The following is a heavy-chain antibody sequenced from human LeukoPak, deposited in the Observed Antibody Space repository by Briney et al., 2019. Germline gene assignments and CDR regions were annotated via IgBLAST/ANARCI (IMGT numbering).Heavy chain of an antibody. J-gene: IGHJ6*03. Sequence: GESLKVSCKASGYTFTGYYMHWVRQAPGQGLEWMGWINPNSGGTNYAQKFQGRVTMTRDTSISTAYMELSRLRSDDTAVYYCARGMVRGPRGYYYYYMDVWGKGTTVTIS. CDR1: GYTFTGYY. CDR3: ARGMVRGPRGYYYYYMDV. D-gene: IGHD3-10*01. V-gene: IGHV1-2*02. CDR2: INPNSGGT.